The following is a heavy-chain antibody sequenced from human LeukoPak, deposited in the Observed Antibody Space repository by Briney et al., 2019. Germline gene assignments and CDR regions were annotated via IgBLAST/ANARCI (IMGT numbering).Heavy chain of an antibody. V-gene: IGHV4-59*08. CDR3: ARVLEGSIFGVVKGDAFDI. CDR2: IYYSGST. J-gene: IGHJ3*02. Sequence: SETLSLTCTVSGGSISSYDWSWIRQPPGKGLEWIGYIYYSGSTNYNPSLKSRVTISVDTSKNQFSLKLSSVTAADTAVYYCARVLEGSIFGVVKGDAFDIWGQGTMVTVSS. D-gene: IGHD3-3*01. CDR1: GGSISSYD.